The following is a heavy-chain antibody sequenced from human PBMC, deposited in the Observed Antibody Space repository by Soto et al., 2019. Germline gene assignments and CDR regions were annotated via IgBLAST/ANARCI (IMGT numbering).Heavy chain of an antibody. CDR2: ISGSGGST. CDR3: ASHLSRFLDYFDY. CDR1: GCTFSSYS. Sequence: PGGSLILSCAASGCTFSSYSMSWVRQAPGKGLEWVSAISGSGGSTYYADSVKGRFTISRDNSKNTLYLQMNSLRAEDTAVYYCASHLSRFLDYFDYWGQGTLVTVSS. V-gene: IGHV3-23*01. J-gene: IGHJ4*02. D-gene: IGHD3-3*01.